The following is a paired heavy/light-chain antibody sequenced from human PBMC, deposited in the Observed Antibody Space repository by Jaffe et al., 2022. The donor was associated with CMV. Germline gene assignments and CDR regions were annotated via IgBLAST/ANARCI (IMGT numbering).Light chain of an antibody. V-gene: IGKV1-33*01. CDR3: QQYDNPMYT. CDR2: DAS. CDR1: QDISNY. Sequence: DIQMTQSPSSLSASVGDRVTITCQASQDISNYLNWYQQKPGKAPKLLIYDASNLETGVPSRFSGSGSGTDFTFTISSLQPEDIATYYCQQYDNPMYTFGQGTKLEIK. J-gene: IGKJ2*01.
Heavy chain of an antibody. Sequence: QVQLVQSGAEVKKPGSSVKVSCKASGGTFSSYAISWVRQAPGQGLEWMGRIIPILGIANYAQKFQGRVTITADKSTSTAYMELSSLRSEDTAVYYCAIWRVGDYYDSSGVRTSAFQHWGQGTLVTVSS. V-gene: IGHV1-69*09. J-gene: IGHJ1*01. CDR2: IIPILGIA. CDR3: AIWRVGDYYDSSGVRTSAFQH. CDR1: GGTFSSYA. D-gene: IGHD3-22*01.